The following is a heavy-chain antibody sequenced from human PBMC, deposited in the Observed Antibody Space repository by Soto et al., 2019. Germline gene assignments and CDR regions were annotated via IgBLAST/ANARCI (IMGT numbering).Heavy chain of an antibody. V-gene: IGHV4-38-2*01. D-gene: IGHD6-6*01. CDR1: GYSISSGYY. CDR2: IYHSGST. J-gene: IGHJ4*02. CDR3: ARVTQQLDLDY. Sequence: KPSETLSLTCAVSGYSISSGYYWGWIRQPPGKGLEWIGSIYHSGSTYYNPSLKSRVTISVDTSKNQFSLKLSSVTAADTAVYYCARVTQQLDLDYWGQGTLVTVSS.